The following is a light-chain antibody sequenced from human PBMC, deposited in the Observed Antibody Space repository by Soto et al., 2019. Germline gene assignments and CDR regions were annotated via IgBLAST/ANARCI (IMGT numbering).Light chain of an antibody. CDR3: QQYDSYSSGP. CDR2: DAS. V-gene: IGKV1-5*01. CDR1: QTINSW. Sequence: DIPMTQSPSTLSASVGDRVTITCRASQTINSWLAWYQQKPGKAPKVLIFDASSLKTGVPSRFSGSGSGTEFTLTISNLQPDDFATYYYQQYDSYSSGPFGQGTKVEIK. J-gene: IGKJ1*01.